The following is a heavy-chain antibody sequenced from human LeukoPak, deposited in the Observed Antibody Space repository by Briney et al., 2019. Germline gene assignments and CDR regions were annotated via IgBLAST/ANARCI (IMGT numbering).Heavy chain of an antibody. CDR3: AKEEYHGSGVYSA. Sequence: GGSLRLSCAASGFTFRTYGMHWVRQAPGKGLEWVAVIGDDGIIKYYADSVKGRFTISRDNSKNTLYLQMNSLRAGDRAVNYCAKEEYHGSGVYSAWGKETLVTVSP. CDR1: GFTFRTYG. CDR2: IGDDGIIK. V-gene: IGHV3-30*18. D-gene: IGHD3-10*01. J-gene: IGHJ5*02.